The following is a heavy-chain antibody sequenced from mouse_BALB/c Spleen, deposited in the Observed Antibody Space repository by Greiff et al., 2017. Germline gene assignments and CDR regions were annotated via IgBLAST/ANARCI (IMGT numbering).Heavy chain of an antibody. Sequence: VQLQQSGAELVKPGASVKLSCTASGFNIKDTYMHWVKQRPEQGLEWIGRIDPANGNTKYDPKFQGKATITADTSSNTAYLQLSSLTSEDTAVYYCARDDGYSGYFDYWGQGTTLTVSS. CDR1: GFNIKDTY. V-gene: IGHV14-3*02. D-gene: IGHD2-3*01. CDR3: ARDDGYSGYFDY. CDR2: IDPANGNT. J-gene: IGHJ2*01.